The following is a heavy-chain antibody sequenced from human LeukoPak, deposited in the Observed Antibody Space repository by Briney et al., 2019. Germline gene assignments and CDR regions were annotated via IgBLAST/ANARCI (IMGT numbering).Heavy chain of an antibody. J-gene: IGHJ6*02. V-gene: IGHV1-2*02. CDR3: AWLTVVSTYYGMDV. CDR1: GYTFTGYY. D-gene: IGHD2-15*01. CDR2: INPNSGGT. Sequence: GASVKVSCKASGYTFTGYYMHWVRQAPGQGLEWMGWINPNSGGTNYAQKFQGRVTMTRDTSISTAYMELSRLRSDDTAVYYCAWLTVVSTYYGMDVWSQGTTVTVSS.